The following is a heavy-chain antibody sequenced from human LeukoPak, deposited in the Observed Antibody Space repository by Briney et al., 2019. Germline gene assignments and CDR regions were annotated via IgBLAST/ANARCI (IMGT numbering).Heavy chain of an antibody. CDR2: INHSGST. Sequence: PSETLSLTCAVYGGSFSGYHWSWIRQPPGKGLEWIGEINHSGSTNYNPSLKSRVTISVDTSKNQFSLKLSSVTAADTAVYYCASTRAGRLYYYYMDVWGKGTTVTVSS. CDR3: ASTRAGRLYYYYMDV. CDR1: GGSFSGYH. D-gene: IGHD6-19*01. J-gene: IGHJ6*03. V-gene: IGHV4-34*01.